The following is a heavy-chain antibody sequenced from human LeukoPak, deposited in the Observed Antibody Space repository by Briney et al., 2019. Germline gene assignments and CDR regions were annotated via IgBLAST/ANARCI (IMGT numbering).Heavy chain of an antibody. CDR3: ARHPSSAWHADY. D-gene: IGHD6-25*01. V-gene: IGHV4-39*01. CDR1: GGSISTSTYG. Sequence: PSETLSLTCTVSGGSISTSTYGWGWIRQPRGKGLEWIGRISYSGTTYYNPSLKSRVTISVDTSNNQFSLRLTSVTAADTAVYFCARHPSSAWHADYWGHGNLVTVSS. J-gene: IGHJ4*01. CDR2: ISYSGTT.